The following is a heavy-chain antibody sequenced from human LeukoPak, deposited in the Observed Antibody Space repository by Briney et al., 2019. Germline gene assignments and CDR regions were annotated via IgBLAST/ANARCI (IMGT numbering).Heavy chain of an antibody. D-gene: IGHD1-1*01. CDR1: GFTFSSYG. J-gene: IGHJ6*02. Sequence: GGSLRLSCAASGFTFSSYGMHWVRQAPGKGLEWVAVISYDGSNKYSADSVKGRFTISRDNSKNTLYLQMNSLRAEDTAVYYCAKDLNDLYETYYYYGMDVWGQGTTVTVSS. V-gene: IGHV3-30*18. CDR3: AKDLNDLYETYYYYGMDV. CDR2: ISYDGSNK.